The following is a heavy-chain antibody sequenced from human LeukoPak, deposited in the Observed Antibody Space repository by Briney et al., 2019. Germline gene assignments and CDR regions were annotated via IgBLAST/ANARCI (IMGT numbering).Heavy chain of an antibody. Sequence: GGSLRLSCEASGFSFSNAWMSWVRQAPEKGLEWVGRIRTKAEGGTTDYAAPVKGRFTISRDDSKNTLYLQMNSLKTEDTAVYYCATGTGRSDFDYWGQGTLVTVSA. CDR2: IRTKAEGGTT. CDR1: GFSFSNAW. J-gene: IGHJ4*02. V-gene: IGHV3-15*01. CDR3: ATGTGRSDFDY. D-gene: IGHD1-1*01.